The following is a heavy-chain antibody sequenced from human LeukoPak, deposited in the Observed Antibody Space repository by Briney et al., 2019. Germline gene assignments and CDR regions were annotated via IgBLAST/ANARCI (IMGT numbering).Heavy chain of an antibody. J-gene: IGHJ4*02. CDR1: GFAFSTYA. Sequence: GGSLRLSCAASGFAFSTYAMNWVRQAPGKGLEWVSLIYISAITKYADSVQGRFTVSRDNSKNTLYLQMNSLRAEDTAVYYCAKRSPPYWGQGTLVTVSS. V-gene: IGHV3-66*04. CDR3: AKRSPPY. CDR2: IYISAIT. D-gene: IGHD3-10*01.